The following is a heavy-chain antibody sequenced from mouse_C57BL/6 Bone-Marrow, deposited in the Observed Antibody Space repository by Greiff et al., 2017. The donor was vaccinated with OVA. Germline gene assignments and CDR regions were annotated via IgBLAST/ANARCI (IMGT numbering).Heavy chain of an antibody. J-gene: IGHJ1*03. D-gene: IGHD2-3*01. V-gene: IGHV1-61*01. CDR3: ARGMGYYYWYFDV. CDR1: GYTFTSYW. CDR2: IYSSDSET. Sequence: QVQLQQPGAELVRPGSSVKLSCKASGYTFTSYWMDWVKQRPGQGLEWIGNIYSSDSETHYNQKFKDKATLTVDKSSSTAYMQLSSLTSEDSAVYYGARGMGYYYWYFDVWGTGTTVTVSS.